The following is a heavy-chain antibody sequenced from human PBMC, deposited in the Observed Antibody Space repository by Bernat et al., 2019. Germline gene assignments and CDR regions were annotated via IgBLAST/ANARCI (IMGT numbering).Heavy chain of an antibody. V-gene: IGHV4-30-4*01. Sequence: QVQLQESGPGLVKPSQTLSLTCTVSGGSISSGDYYWSWIRQPPGKGLEWIGYIYYSGSTYYNPSLKSRVTISVDTSKNQFSLKLSSVTAADTAVYYCARASPDCWSGSRQFDYWGQGTLVTVSS. J-gene: IGHJ4*02. D-gene: IGHD3-3*01. CDR1: GGSISSGDYY. CDR2: IYYSGST. CDR3: ARASPDCWSGSRQFDY.